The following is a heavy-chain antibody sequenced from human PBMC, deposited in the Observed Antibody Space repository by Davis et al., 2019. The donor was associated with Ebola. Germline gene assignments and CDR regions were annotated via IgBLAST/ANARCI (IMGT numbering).Heavy chain of an antibody. CDR3: AKGQRDIVLVVYAGNWFDP. J-gene: IGHJ5*02. D-gene: IGHD2-8*02. V-gene: IGHV3-21*04. CDR2: ISSSSSYI. CDR1: GFTFSSYS. Sequence: GESLKISCAASGFTFSSYSMNWVRQAPGKGLEWVSSISSSSSYIYYADSVKGRFTISRDNSKNTLYLQMNSLRAEDTAVYYCAKGQRDIVLVVYAGNWFDPWGQGTLVTVSS.